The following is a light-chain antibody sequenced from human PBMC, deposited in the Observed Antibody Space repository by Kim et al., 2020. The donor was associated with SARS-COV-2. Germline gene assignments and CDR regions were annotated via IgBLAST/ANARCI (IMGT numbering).Light chain of an antibody. CDR2: AAS. CDR3: KQSYVSPFT. Sequence: DIQMTQSPSSLSASVGDRITITCRASQSIGSYLNWYQHKPGKAPKLLISAASSLQSGVPSRFDGSGSGTESTLTISSLQPEDSATYYCKQSYVSPFTFGQGTKLEI. J-gene: IGKJ2*01. CDR1: QSIGSY. V-gene: IGKV1-39*01.